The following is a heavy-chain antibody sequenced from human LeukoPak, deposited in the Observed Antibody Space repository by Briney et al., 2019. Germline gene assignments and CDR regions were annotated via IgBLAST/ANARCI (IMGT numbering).Heavy chain of an antibody. CDR2: IYYSGRT. CDR3: ARDFRGSVDAFDI. J-gene: IGHJ3*02. V-gene: IGHV4-59*01. Sequence: SETLSLTCTVSGGSISDYYWNWMRQPPGKGLEWIGYIYYSGRTNYNPSLKSRVSISVDTSKNQFSLKLSSVTAADTAVYYCARDFRGSVDAFDIWGQGTMVAVSS. CDR1: GGSISDYY.